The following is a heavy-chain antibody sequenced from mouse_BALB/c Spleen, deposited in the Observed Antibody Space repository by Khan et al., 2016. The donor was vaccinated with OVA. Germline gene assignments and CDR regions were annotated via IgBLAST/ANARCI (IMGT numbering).Heavy chain of an antibody. J-gene: IGHJ4*01. D-gene: IGHD2-10*01. V-gene: IGHV2-6-1*01. CDR2: IWSDGST. CDR3: ARQPYYHYYIMDY. CDR1: GFSLTNYG. Sequence: VKLLESGPGLVAPSQSLSITCTISGFSLTNYGVHWVRQPPGKGLEWLVLIWSDGSTTSNSTLKSRLSISKDNSKSQAFLKMNSLQTDDTAMYFCARQPYYHYYIMDYWGQGTSVTVSS.